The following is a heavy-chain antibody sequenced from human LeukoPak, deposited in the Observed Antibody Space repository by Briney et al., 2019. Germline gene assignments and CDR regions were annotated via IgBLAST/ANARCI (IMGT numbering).Heavy chain of an antibody. D-gene: IGHD3-3*01. CDR3: AKDTEYDFWSGYYTPAFDY. CDR1: GFTLSSYG. V-gene: IGHV3-33*06. CDR2: IWYDGSNK. Sequence: GGSLRLSCAASGFTLSSYGMHWVRQAPGKGLEWVAVIWYDGSNKYYADSVKGRFTISRDSSKNTLYLQMNSLRAEDTAVYYCAKDTEYDFWSGYYTPAFDYWGQGTLVTVSS. J-gene: IGHJ4*02.